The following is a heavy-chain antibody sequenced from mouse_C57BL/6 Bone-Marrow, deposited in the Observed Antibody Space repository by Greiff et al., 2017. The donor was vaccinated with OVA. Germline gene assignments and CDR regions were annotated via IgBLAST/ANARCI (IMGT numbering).Heavy chain of an antibody. J-gene: IGHJ1*03. V-gene: IGHV5-6*01. Sequence: EVKVVESGGDLVKPGGSLKLSCAASGFTFSSYGMSWVRQTPDKRLEWVATISSGGSYTYYPDSVKGRFTISRDNAKNTLYLQMSSLKSEDTAMYYCARQYYGSSFSYWYFDVWGTETTVTVSS. CDR2: ISSGGSYT. CDR3: ARQYYGSSFSYWYFDV. CDR1: GFTFSSYG. D-gene: IGHD1-1*01.